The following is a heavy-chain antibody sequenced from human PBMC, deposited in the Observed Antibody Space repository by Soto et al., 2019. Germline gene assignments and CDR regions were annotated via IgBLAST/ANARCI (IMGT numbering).Heavy chain of an antibody. D-gene: IGHD3-22*01. CDR2: IYPGDSDT. J-gene: IGHJ4*02. CDR1: GHIFSNSW. V-gene: IGHV5-51*01. Sequence: GESLKISCKGSGHIFSNSWIGWVRQMPGKGLEWIGTIYPGDSDTRYSPSFQGHVTITVDKSINTAYLQWSRLKASDTAMYYCARQRLWGTSGYYYFENWGQGTLVTVSS. CDR3: ARQRLWGTSGYYYFEN.